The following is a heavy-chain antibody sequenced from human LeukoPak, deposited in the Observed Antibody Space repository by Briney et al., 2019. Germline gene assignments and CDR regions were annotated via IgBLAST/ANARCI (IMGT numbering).Heavy chain of an antibody. J-gene: IGHJ4*02. V-gene: IGHV1-18*01. CDR1: GYTITRYG. CDR3: ARVSGVYYYDSSGYDY. D-gene: IGHD3-22*01. Sequence: ASVKVSCKASGYTITRYGISWERQAPGQGLEWMGWISAYNGNTNYAQKLQGRVTMTTDTSTSTAYMELRSLRSDDTAVYYCARVSGVYYYDSSGYDYWGQGTLVTVSS. CDR2: ISAYNGNT.